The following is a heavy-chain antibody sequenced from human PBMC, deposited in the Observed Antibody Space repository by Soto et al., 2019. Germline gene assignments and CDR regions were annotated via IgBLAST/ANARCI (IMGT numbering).Heavy chain of an antibody. J-gene: IGHJ4*02. D-gene: IGHD2-8*02. CDR2: VSAYDGST. CDR3: ARAGRYCTGGSCHTGEY. CDR1: GYTFKNYG. Sequence: QVQLVQSGAEVKKPGASVKVSCKAYGYTFKNYGISWVRQAPGQGLEWMGWVSAYDGSTNYAQNLQGRVTMTTDTSTTTAYMELTTLRSDDTAMYYCARAGRYCTGGSCHTGEYWGQGTLVTVSS. V-gene: IGHV1-18*01.